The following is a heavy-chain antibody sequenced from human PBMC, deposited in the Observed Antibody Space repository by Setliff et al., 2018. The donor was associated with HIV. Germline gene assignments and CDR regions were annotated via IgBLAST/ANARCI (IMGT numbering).Heavy chain of an antibody. CDR2: IDTSGST. CDR1: GGSISSHY. V-gene: IGHV4-4*08. CDR3: ARCYYNFWSGYPLDYMDV. J-gene: IGHJ6*03. D-gene: IGHD3-3*01. Sequence: SETLSLTCTVSGGSISSHYWSWIRQPPGKGLEWIGHIDTSGSTNYNPTLKSPVTMSLGTSKNQFTLKLSAVTAADTAVYYCARCYYNFWSGYPLDYMDVWGKGTTVTVSS.